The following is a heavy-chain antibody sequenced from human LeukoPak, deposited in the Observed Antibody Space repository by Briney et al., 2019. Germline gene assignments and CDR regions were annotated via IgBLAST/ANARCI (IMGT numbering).Heavy chain of an antibody. CDR2: ISGSGGST. CDR1: GFTFSSYA. Sequence: GGSLRLSCAASGFTFSSYAMSWVRQAPGKGLEWVSAISGSGGSTYYADSVKGRFTISRDNSKNTRYLQMNSLRAEDTAVYYCAKGMGLLWFGGFVDYWGQGTLVTVSS. D-gene: IGHD3-10*01. CDR3: AKGMGLLWFGGFVDY. V-gene: IGHV3-23*01. J-gene: IGHJ4*02.